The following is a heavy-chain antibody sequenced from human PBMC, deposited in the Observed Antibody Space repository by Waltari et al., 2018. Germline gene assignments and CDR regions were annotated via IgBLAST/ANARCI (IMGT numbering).Heavy chain of an antibody. CDR1: GYSISSGYY. D-gene: IGHD3-10*02. J-gene: IGHJ5*02. CDR2: IYHSGRT. CDR3: ARVVTMFTREGWFDP. V-gene: IGHV4-38-2*01. Sequence: QVQLQESGPGLVKPSETLSLTCAVSGYSISSGYYWGWIRQPPGKGLEWIGSIYHSGRTNYNPSLKSGVTISVNTSKNQFSRKLSSGTAADTAVYYWARVVTMFTREGWFDPWGQGTLVTVSS.